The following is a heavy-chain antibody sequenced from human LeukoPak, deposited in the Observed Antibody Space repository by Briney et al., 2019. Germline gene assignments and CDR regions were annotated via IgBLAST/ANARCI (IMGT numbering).Heavy chain of an antibody. J-gene: IGHJ4*02. V-gene: IGHV3-23*01. CDR3: ARDYADYVGYFFFDY. Sequence: GGSLSLSCAASGFTFNNYAMNWVRQAPGKGLGWVSSISGGGETTYYADSAKGRFTISRDNSQNTLYLQMNSLRAEDTAVYYCARDYADYVGYFFFDYWGQGTLVTVSS. CDR2: ISGGGETT. CDR1: GFTFNNYA. D-gene: IGHD4-17*01.